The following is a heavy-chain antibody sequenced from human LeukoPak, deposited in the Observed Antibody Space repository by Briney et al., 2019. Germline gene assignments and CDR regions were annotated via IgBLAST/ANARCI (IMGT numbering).Heavy chain of an antibody. V-gene: IGHV3-48*01. J-gene: IGHJ4*02. D-gene: IGHD3-22*01. CDR1: GFTFSSYS. Sequence: GGSLRLSCAASGFTFSSYSMNWVRQAPGKGLDWVSYISGSGSTMYYAGSLSGRFTISRDNAEKSLYLQMNSLRAEDTAVYYCARAALGGYYDSSGYDYWGQGTLVTVSS. CDR3: ARAALGGYYDSSGYDY. CDR2: ISGSGSTM.